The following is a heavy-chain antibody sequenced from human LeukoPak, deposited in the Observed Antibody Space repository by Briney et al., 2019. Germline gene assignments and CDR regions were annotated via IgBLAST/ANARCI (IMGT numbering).Heavy chain of an antibody. Sequence: PSETLSLTCTVSGGSISRDYWSWIRQPPGKGLEWIGYIYYTGSTNYNPSLKSRVTISVDTSKNQFSLKLSSVTAADTAVYYCARLGIITAAGSNDYWGQGTLVTVSS. CDR2: IYYTGST. J-gene: IGHJ4*02. CDR3: ARLGIITAAGSNDY. V-gene: IGHV4-59*01. D-gene: IGHD6-13*01. CDR1: GGSISRDY.